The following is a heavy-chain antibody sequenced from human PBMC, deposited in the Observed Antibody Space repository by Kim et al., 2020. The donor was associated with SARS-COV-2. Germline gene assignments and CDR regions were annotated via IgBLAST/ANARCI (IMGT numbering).Heavy chain of an antibody. CDR3: ARASPRTSIFGVVNPDWYFDL. D-gene: IGHD3-3*01. Sequence: GGSLRLSCAASGFTFSSYSMNWVRQAPGKGLEWVSSISSSSSYIYYADSVKGRFTISRDNAKNSLYLQMNSLRAEDTAVYYCARASPRTSIFGVVNPDWYFDLWGRGTLVTVSS. V-gene: IGHV3-21*01. CDR1: GFTFSSYS. J-gene: IGHJ2*01. CDR2: ISSSSSYI.